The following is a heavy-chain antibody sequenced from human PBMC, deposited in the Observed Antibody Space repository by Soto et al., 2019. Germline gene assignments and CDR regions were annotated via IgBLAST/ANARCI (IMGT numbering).Heavy chain of an antibody. Sequence: PGGSLRLSCAASGFTFDDYTMHWVRQAPGKGLEWVSLISWDGGSTYYADSVKGRFTISRDNSKNSLYLQMNSLRTEDTALSYCAKGDRAPVLSSLGYWGQGTLVTVSS. D-gene: IGHD6-13*01. CDR2: ISWDGGST. CDR3: AKGDRAPVLSSLGY. CDR1: GFTFDDYT. J-gene: IGHJ4*02. V-gene: IGHV3-43*01.